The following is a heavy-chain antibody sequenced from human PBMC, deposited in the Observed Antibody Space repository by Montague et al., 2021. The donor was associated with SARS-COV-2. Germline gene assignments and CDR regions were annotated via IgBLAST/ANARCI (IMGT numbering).Heavy chain of an antibody. J-gene: IGHJ4*02. CDR2: IYASGNT. D-gene: IGHD3-3*01. V-gene: IGHV4-4*07. CDR1: GGSISNYY. Sequence: SGTLSLTCTVSGGSISNYYWSWIRQPAGKGLEWIGRIYASGNTNYNPSLKSRVTMSVDTSKIQFSLKLSSVTAADTAVYYCATLPSSITIFGVVQGYYFDDWGQGTLVTVSS. CDR3: ATLPSSITIFGVVQGYYFDD.